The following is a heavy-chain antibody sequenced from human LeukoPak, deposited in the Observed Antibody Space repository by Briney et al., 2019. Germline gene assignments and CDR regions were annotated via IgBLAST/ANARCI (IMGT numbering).Heavy chain of an antibody. Sequence: GGCLRLSCAASEFTFSSYGMSWVCQAPGKGLEWVSSISGSGGSTQYADSVQGRFAISRDNAKNSLYLQMNSLRAEDTAVYYCARGVGQYSSSPFDYWGQGTLVTVSS. CDR2: ISGSGGST. J-gene: IGHJ4*02. CDR3: ARGVGQYSSSPFDY. D-gene: IGHD6-13*01. CDR1: EFTFSSYG. V-gene: IGHV3-21*01.